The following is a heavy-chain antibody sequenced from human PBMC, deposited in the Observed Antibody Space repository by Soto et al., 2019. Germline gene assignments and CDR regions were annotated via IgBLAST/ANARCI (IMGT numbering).Heavy chain of an antibody. V-gene: IGHV3-30*18. J-gene: IGHJ4*02. CDR3: AKGGRQWLVTSDFNY. D-gene: IGHD6-19*01. CDR1: GFTFSDYA. Sequence: VQLVESGGGVVQPGRSLRLSCAASGFTFSDYAMHWVRQAPGKGLEWVAVVSHDGSYADSVKGRFTISRASSKNTVSLEMTSLRAEDTAVYYCAKGGRQWLVTSDFNYWGQGALVTVSS. CDR2: VSHDG.